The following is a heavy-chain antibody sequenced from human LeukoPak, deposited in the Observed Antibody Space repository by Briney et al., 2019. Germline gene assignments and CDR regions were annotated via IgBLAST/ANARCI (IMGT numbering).Heavy chain of an antibody. D-gene: IGHD3-16*01. CDR1: GFSFGSHG. Sequence: GGSLRLSCAASGFSFGSHGMSWVRQAPGKGLQWVSAISGSGANTYYADSVKGRFTISRDNSKNTLYLQMNSLRAEDTAVYYCAKDLSSWGPSSDPFDIWGQGTMVTVSS. V-gene: IGHV3-23*01. CDR3: AKDLSSWGPSSDPFDI. J-gene: IGHJ3*02. CDR2: ISGSGANT.